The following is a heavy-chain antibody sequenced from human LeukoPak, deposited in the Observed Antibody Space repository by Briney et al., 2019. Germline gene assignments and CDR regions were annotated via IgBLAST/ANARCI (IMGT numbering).Heavy chain of an antibody. V-gene: IGHV4-38-2*02. CDR2: MHHSGST. D-gene: IGHD6-13*01. CDR1: GYSISNNYY. J-gene: IGHJ4*02. CDR3: TRSTHSIRAAGGFDY. Sequence: SETLSLTCNVSGYSISNNYYWGWIRPPPGKGLEWIGSMHHSGSTFISPSLNSRVTISMQTSKNQFSLKLGSVTAADTAVYYCTRSTHSIRAAGGFDYWGQGTLVTVSS.